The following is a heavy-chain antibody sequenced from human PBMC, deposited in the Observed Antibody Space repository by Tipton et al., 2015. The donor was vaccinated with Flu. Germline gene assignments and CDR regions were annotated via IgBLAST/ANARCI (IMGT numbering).Heavy chain of an antibody. CDR3: ARHEPSQRAFDL. CDR2: IYYSGST. Sequence: TLSLTCTVSGGSISSYYWSWIRQPPGTGLEWIGYIYYSGSTNYNPSLKRRVTISVDTSKNQFSLKLSSVTAADTAVYYCARHEPSQRAFDLCGQGTMVTVSS. V-gene: IGHV4-59*08. J-gene: IGHJ3*01. CDR1: GGSISSYY.